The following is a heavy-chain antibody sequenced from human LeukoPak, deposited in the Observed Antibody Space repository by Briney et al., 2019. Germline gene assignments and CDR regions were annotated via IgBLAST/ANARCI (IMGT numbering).Heavy chain of an antibody. CDR3: AREKSGSYSPLYYGMDV. D-gene: IGHD1-26*01. Sequence: PGGSLRLSCAASGFTFSSFWMSWVRQAPGQGLEWVANIQQDGSERYYVDSVKGRFTISRDNAKNSLYLQMNSLRAEDTAVYYCAREKSGSYSPLYYGMDVWGQGTTVTVSS. J-gene: IGHJ6*02. CDR1: GFTFSSFW. V-gene: IGHV3-7*01. CDR2: IQQDGSER.